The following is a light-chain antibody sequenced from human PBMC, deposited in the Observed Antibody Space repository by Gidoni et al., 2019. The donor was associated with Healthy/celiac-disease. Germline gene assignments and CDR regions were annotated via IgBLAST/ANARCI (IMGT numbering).Light chain of an antibody. V-gene: IGLV6-57*01. CDR3: QSYDSSNQV. CDR2: EDN. J-gene: IGLJ2*01. CDR1: SGSIASNY. Sequence: NFMLTQPHSVSESPGKTVTISCTRGSGSIASNYVQWYQQRPGSSPTTVIYEDNQRPTGVPDRVSGSIDSSSNSASLTISGLKTEDEADYYCQSYDSSNQVFGGGTKLTVL.